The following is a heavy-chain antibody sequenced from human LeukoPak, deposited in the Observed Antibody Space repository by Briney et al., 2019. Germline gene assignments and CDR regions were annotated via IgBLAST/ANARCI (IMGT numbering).Heavy chain of an antibody. Sequence: GGSLRLSCAASGFTFSNYWMHWVRQAPGKGLVWVSRMNSDGSSTSYADSVKGRFTISRDNAKNSLYLQMNSLRVEDTAVYYCARGGRVGASDYWGQGTLVTVSS. CDR3: ARGGRVGASDY. J-gene: IGHJ4*02. CDR1: GFTFSNYW. V-gene: IGHV3-74*01. D-gene: IGHD1-26*01. CDR2: MNSDGSST.